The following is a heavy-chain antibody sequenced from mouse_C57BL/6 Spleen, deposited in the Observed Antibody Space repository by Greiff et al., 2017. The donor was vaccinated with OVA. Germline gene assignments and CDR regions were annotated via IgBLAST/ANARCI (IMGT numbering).Heavy chain of an antibody. J-gene: IGHJ2*01. CDR2: INYDGSST. V-gene: IGHV5-16*01. D-gene: IGHD4-1*01. Sequence: EVKVVESEGGLVQPGSSMKLSCTASGFTFSDYYMAWVRQVPEKGLEWVANINYDGSSTYYLDSLKSRFIISRDNAKNILYLQMSSLKSEDTATYYCARDGPGYFDYWGQGTTLTVSS. CDR3: ARDGPGYFDY. CDR1: GFTFSDYY.